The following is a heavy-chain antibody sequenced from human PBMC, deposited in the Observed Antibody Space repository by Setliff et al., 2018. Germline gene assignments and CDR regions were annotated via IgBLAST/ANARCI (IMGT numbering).Heavy chain of an antibody. V-gene: IGHV4-4*07. CDR2: IYIGGSA. J-gene: IGHJ6*03. CDR1: GGSISSYY. D-gene: IGHD6-19*01. CDR3: AREQWLDPPGYYYMDV. Sequence: PSETLSLTCTASGGSISSYYWSWIRQPAGKGLEWIGHIYIGGSANYNPSLKSRVTTSIDTSKNQFSLKLNSVTAADMAVYYCAREQWLDPPGYYYMDVWAKGTTVTVSS.